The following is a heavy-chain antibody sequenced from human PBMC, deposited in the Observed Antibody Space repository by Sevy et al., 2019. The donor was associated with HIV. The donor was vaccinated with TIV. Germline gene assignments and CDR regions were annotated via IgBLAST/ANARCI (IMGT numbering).Heavy chain of an antibody. Sequence: ASVKVSCKASGGTFSSYAISWMRQAPGQGLEWMGGIIPIFGTANYAQKFQGRVTITADESTSTAYMELSSLRSEDTAVYYCARAPSYSSSSPIDAFDIWGQGTMVTVSS. CDR3: ARAPSYSSSSPIDAFDI. J-gene: IGHJ3*02. CDR2: IIPIFGTA. V-gene: IGHV1-69*13. CDR1: GGTFSSYA. D-gene: IGHD6-6*01.